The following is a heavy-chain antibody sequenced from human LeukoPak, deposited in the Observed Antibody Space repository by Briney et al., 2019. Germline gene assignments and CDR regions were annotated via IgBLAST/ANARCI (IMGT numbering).Heavy chain of an antibody. D-gene: IGHD6-13*01. CDR2: ISSDRGRA. V-gene: IGHV3-64D*09. CDR1: GFTFSTYA. J-gene: IGHJ4*02. Sequence: GGSLRLSCSASGFTFSTYAMYWVRQAPGKGLEYVSAISSDRGRAYYADSVKGRFTISRDNSKNTLFLQTSSLRAEDTAVYYCVRRGSSWFHDYWGQGTLVTVSS. CDR3: VRRGSSWFHDY.